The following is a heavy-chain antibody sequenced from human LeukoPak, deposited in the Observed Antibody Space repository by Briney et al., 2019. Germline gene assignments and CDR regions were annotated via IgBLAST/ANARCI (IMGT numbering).Heavy chain of an antibody. V-gene: IGHV3-23*01. Sequence: GGSLRLSCAASGFTFSSYAMSWVRQAPGKGMEWVSTFSGSGGSTHYADSVKGRFTISRDNSKNTLYLQMNSLRAEDTAVYYCAKVSPDFRDSRVDYWGQGTLVTVSS. CDR3: AKVSPDFRDSRVDY. D-gene: IGHD1-14*01. CDR2: FSGSGGST. CDR1: GFTFSSYA. J-gene: IGHJ4*02.